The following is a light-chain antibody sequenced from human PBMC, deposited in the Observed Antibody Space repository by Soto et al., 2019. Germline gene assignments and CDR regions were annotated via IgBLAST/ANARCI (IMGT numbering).Light chain of an antibody. V-gene: IGLV2-14*01. CDR2: GVS. Sequence: QSVLTQPASVSGSPGQSITISCTGTTSDVSIYNYVSWYQQHPGKAPKLMIYGVSNRPSGVSNRFSGAKSGHTASLTISGLQVEDEADYYCCSYTSSTNYVFGPGTKATV. J-gene: IGLJ1*01. CDR3: CSYTSSTNYV. CDR1: TSDVSIYNY.